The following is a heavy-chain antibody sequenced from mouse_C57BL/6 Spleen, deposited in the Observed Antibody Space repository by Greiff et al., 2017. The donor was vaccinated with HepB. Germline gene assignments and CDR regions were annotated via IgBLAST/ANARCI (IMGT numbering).Heavy chain of an antibody. CDR3: ARDGGLAYFDY. Sequence: VQLQQSGPELVKPGASVKISCKASGYTFTDYYMNWVKQSHGKSLEWIGDINPNNGGTSYNQKFKGKATLTVDKSSSTAYMELRSLTSEDSAVYYCARDGGLAYFDYWGQGTTLTVSS. D-gene: IGHD3-3*01. CDR1: GYTFTDYY. V-gene: IGHV1-26*01. J-gene: IGHJ2*01. CDR2: INPNNGGT.